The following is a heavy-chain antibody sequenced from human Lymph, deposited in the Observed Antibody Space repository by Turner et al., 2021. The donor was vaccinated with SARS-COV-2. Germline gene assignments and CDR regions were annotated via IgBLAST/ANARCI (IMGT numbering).Heavy chain of an antibody. J-gene: IGHJ4*02. D-gene: IGHD3-22*01. CDR3: AKGVRGAMIVVVSPYFDY. CDR1: GFTFSSYA. CDR2: ISGSGGET. V-gene: IGHV3-23*01. Sequence: EVQLLESGGGLVQPGGSLRLSCAASGFTFSSYAMSWVRQATGKGVGWVSAISGSGGETYYADSGKGRFTISRDNSKNTLYLQMNSLRAEDTAVYYGAKGVRGAMIVVVSPYFDYWGQGTLVTVSS.